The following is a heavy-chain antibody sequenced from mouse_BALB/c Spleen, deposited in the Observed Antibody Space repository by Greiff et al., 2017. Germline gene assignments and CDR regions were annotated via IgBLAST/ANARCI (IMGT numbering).Heavy chain of an antibody. Sequence: DVQLVESGGGLVKPGGSLKLSCAASGFTFSSYTMSWVRQTPEKRLEWVATISSGGSYTYYPDSVKGRFTISRDNAKNTLYLQMSSLKSEDTAMYYCTRVGYGKPLLDYWGQGTTLTVSS. CDR3: TRVGYGKPLLDY. CDR2: ISSGGSYT. V-gene: IGHV5-6-4*01. J-gene: IGHJ2*01. CDR1: GFTFSSYT. D-gene: IGHD2-10*02.